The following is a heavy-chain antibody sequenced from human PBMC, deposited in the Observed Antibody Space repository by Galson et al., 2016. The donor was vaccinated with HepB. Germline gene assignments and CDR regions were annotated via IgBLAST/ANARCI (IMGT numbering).Heavy chain of an antibody. Sequence: QSGAEVKKPGASVRVSCKASGYTFINSGLSWVRQAPGQGLEWMGWISPYIGNTNYAQKLQGRITMTADTSTSTAYLELRSLRSDDTAMYYCVRDRGIAAAGSRWFDPWGQGSQVTVSS. J-gene: IGHJ5*02. CDR3: VRDRGIAAAGSRWFDP. D-gene: IGHD6-13*01. V-gene: IGHV1-18*01. CDR1: GYTFINSG. CDR2: ISPYIGNT.